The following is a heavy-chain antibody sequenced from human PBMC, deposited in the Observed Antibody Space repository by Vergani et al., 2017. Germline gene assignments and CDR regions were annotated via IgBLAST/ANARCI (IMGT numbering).Heavy chain of an antibody. D-gene: IGHD5-24*01. J-gene: IGHJ4*02. CDR3: ARETRDTPSSLDY. CDR1: SFKLGDYG. Sequence: QVQLVESGGNVVQSGTSLRLSCAPSSFKLGDYGMHWVRQAPGRGLEWVSMTWYEGNNNYYADSVKGRFTISKDISKNTLYLQMNSLRGDDTAVYYCARETRDTPSSLDYWGQGTLVTVSS. V-gene: IGHV3-33*01. CDR2: TWYEGNNN.